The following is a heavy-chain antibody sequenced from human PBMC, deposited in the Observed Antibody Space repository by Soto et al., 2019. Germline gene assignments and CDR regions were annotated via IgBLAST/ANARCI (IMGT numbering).Heavy chain of an antibody. Sequence: PGGSLRLSCGASGFTFSGYSMSRVRQAPGKGLEWISYITSSSSIIYYADSVEGRFTISRDNAKNSLYLQMNSLRDEDTAVYHCARGGYDPFGYYYAMDVWGQGTTVTVSS. J-gene: IGHJ6*02. CDR1: GFTFSGYS. V-gene: IGHV3-48*02. D-gene: IGHD5-12*01. CDR2: ITSSSSII. CDR3: ARGGYDPFGYYYAMDV.